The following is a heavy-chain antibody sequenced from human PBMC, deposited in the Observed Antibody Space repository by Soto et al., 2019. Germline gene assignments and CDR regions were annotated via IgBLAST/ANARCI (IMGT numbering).Heavy chain of an antibody. CDR3: AGDRSTASTIDAFAI. J-gene: IGHJ3*02. V-gene: IGHV4-31*03. CDR1: GGSISSGGYF. D-gene: IGHD3-16*01. CDR2: IHSSGST. Sequence: QVQLQESGPGLVKPSQTLSLTCTVSGGSISSGGYFWNWIRLHPGRRLEWIGYIHSSGSTYYNPSLTSRVTISLDTSKNQISRNVNSVTAADTAVYYCAGDRSTASTIDAFAIWCRGTSVTVSS.